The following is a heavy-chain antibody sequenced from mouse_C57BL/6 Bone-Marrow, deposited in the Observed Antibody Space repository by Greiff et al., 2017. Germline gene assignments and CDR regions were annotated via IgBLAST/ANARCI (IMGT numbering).Heavy chain of an antibody. D-gene: IGHD1-1*01. J-gene: IGHJ3*01. CDR3: AREDYYYGSLAWFAY. Sequence: EVQLQESGPGLVKPSQSLSLTCSVTGSSTPSGYYWNWIRQFPGNKLEWMGYISYTGSNTYNPSPKNRISIPRDTSKNQFFLKLKSVTTEDTATYYCAREDYYYGSLAWFAYWGQGTLVTVSA. CDR1: GSSTPSGYY. CDR2: ISYTGSN. V-gene: IGHV3-6*01.